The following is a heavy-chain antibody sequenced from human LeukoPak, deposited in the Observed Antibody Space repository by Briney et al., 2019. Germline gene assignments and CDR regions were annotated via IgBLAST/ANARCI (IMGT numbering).Heavy chain of an antibody. J-gene: IGHJ5*02. CDR3: ARDFTAAAELGNWFDP. V-gene: IGHV1-2*06. CDR1: GYTFTGYY. CDR2: INPNSGGT. D-gene: IGHD6-13*01. Sequence: AASVKVPCKASGYTFTGYYMHWVRQAPGQGLEWMGRINPNSGGTNYAQKFQGRVTMTRDTSISTAYMELSRLRSDDTAVYYCARDFTAAAELGNWFDPWGQGTLVTVSS.